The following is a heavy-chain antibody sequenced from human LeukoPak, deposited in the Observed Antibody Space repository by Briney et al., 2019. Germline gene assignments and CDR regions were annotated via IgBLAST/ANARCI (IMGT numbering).Heavy chain of an antibody. CDR1: GGSISSSSYY. V-gene: IGHV4-39*01. CDR2: IYYSGST. CDR3: ARQLSHYSYYYYMDV. Sequence: KTSETLSLTCTVSGGSISSSSYYWGWIRQPPGKGLEWIGSIYYSGSTYYNPSLKSRVTISVDTSKNQFSLKLSSVTAADTAVYYCARQLSHYSYYYYMDVWGKGTTVTVSS. J-gene: IGHJ6*03.